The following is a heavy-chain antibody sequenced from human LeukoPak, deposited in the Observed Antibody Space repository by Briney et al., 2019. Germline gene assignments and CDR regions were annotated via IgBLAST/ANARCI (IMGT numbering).Heavy chain of an antibody. J-gene: IGHJ5*02. D-gene: IGHD3-9*01. V-gene: IGHV4-39*07. Sequence: PSETLSLTYTVSGGSISSSSYYWGWIRQPPGKGLEWIGSIYYSGSTYYNPSLKSRVTISVDTSKNQFSLKLSSVTAADTAVYYCARTYYDILTGYYPGRRFDPWGQGTLVTVSS. CDR3: ARTYYDILTGYYPGRRFDP. CDR1: GGSISSSSYY. CDR2: IYYSGST.